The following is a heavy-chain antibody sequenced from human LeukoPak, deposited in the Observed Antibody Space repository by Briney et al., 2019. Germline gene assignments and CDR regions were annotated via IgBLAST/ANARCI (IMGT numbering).Heavy chain of an antibody. CDR1: GFTFSSYA. D-gene: IGHD2-2*01. Sequence: PGGSLRLSCAASGFTFSSYAMSWVRQAPGKGLEWVSAISGSGGSTSYADSVKGRVTMPRDNSKNTLNLQMNSLRPEDTAVYYCALDREYQLPRDDYWGQGPLVTVSS. CDR2: ISGSGGST. V-gene: IGHV3-23*01. CDR3: ALDREYQLPRDDY. J-gene: IGHJ4*02.